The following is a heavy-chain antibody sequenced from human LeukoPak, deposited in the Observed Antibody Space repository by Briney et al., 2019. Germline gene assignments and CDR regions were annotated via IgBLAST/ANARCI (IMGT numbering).Heavy chain of an antibody. CDR1: GGSFSGYY. CDR3: AREGSTMVRGVIITDYYYYMDV. CDR2: INHSGST. D-gene: IGHD3-10*01. V-gene: IGHV4-34*01. Sequence: PSEILSLTCAVYGGSFSGYYWSWIRQPPGKGLEWIGEINHSGSTNYNPSHKSRVTISVDTSKNQFSLKLSSVTAADTAVYYCAREGSTMVRGVIITDYYYYMDVWGKGTTVTVSS. J-gene: IGHJ6*03.